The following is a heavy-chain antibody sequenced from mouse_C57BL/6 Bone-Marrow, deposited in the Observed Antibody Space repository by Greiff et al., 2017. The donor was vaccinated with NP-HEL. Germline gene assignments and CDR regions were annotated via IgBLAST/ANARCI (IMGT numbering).Heavy chain of an antibody. CDR3: TRVAGEEY. D-gene: IGHD3-3*01. V-gene: IGHV6-6*01. J-gene: IGHJ2*01. Sequence: EVKVVESGGGLVQPGGSMKLSCAASGFTFSDSWMDWVRQSPEKGLEWVAEIRNKANNHATYYAESVQGRFTISRDDSKSSVNLQMNSVRDEDTGNYYCTRVAGEEYWGQGTTLTVAS. CDR1: GFTFSDSW. CDR2: IRNKANNHAT.